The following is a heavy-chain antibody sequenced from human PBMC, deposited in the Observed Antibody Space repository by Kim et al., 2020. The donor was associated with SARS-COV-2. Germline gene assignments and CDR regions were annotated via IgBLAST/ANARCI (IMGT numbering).Heavy chain of an antibody. D-gene: IGHD3-10*01. Sequence: SETLSLTCAVSGGSISSSNWWSWVRQPPGKGLEWIGEIYHSGSTNYNPSLKSRVTISVDKSKNQFSLKLSSVTAADTAVYYCARYYKSGLWFGELSWEPMDVWGQGTTVTVSS. V-gene: IGHV4-4*02. CDR1: GGSISSSNW. J-gene: IGHJ6*02. CDR2: IYHSGST. CDR3: ARYYKSGLWFGELSWEPMDV.